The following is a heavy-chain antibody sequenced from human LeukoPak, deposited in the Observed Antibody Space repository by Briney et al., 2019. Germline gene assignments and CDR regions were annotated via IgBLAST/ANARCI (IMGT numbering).Heavy chain of an antibody. V-gene: IGHV4-38-2*02. CDR2: IYHSGST. J-gene: IGHJ4*02. CDR3: ATGYCSGGSCYSHYFDY. D-gene: IGHD2-15*01. Sequence: PSETLSLTCTVSGYSISSGYYWGWIRQPPGKGLEWIGIIYHSGSTYYNPSLKSRVTISVDTSKNQFSLKLSSVTAADTAVYYCATGYCSGGSCYSHYFDYWGQGTLVTVSS. CDR1: GYSISSGYY.